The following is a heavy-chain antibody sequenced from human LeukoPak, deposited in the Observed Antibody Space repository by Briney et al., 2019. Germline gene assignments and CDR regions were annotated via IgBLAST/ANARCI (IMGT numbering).Heavy chain of an antibody. J-gene: IGHJ4*02. CDR2: IYYSGST. CDR1: GGSISSYY. CDR3: ARAQSSGWKYSFDY. V-gene: IGHV4-59*01. D-gene: IGHD6-19*01. Sequence: SETLSLTCTVSGGSISSYYWSWIRQPPGKGLEWIGYIYYSGSTNYSPSLKSRVTISVDTSKNQFSLKLSSVTAADTAVYYCARAQSSGWKYSFDYWGQGTLVTVSS.